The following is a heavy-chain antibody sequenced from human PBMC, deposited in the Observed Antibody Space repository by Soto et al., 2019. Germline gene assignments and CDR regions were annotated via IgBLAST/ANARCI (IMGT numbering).Heavy chain of an antibody. CDR2: ISSSSSYI. CDR1: GFAFSSYS. V-gene: IGHV3-21*01. D-gene: IGHD2-15*01. J-gene: IGHJ3*02. Sequence: PRGSLRLSCAASGFAFSSYSMNWVRQAPGKGLEWVSSISSSSSYIYYADSVKGRFTISRDNAKNSLYLQMNSLRAEDTAVYYGARIQIGYDAFDIGGQGKMVTVSS. CDR3: ARIQIGYDAFDI.